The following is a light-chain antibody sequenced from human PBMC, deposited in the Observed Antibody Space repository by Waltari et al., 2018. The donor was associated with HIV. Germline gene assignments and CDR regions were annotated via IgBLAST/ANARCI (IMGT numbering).Light chain of an antibody. CDR3: AAWDDSLNAYV. Sequence: QSVLTQTPSASGTPGQRVIVSCSGSSSNIGSNTVNCYQQLPGAAPRLLIHSLDQRPSGVPDRFSGSKSGASASLAISGLQSEDEADYYCAAWDDSLNAYVFGGGTKVTVL. V-gene: IGLV1-44*01. CDR2: SLD. CDR1: SSNIGSNT. J-gene: IGLJ1*01.